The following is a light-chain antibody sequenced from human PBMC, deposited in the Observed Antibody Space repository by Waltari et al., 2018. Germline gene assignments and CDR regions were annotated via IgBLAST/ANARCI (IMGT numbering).Light chain of an antibody. CDR2: AAS. Sequence: DIQMTQSPSSLSASVGDKVTITCWASQRISTYLNWYQHKAGKAPKVLIFAASSLHSGVPSRFSGSGSGTDFSLTISSLQPEDFATYYCQQSYTTLPTFGQGTKVEMK. CDR1: QRISTY. J-gene: IGKJ1*01. CDR3: QQSYTTLPT. V-gene: IGKV1-39*01.